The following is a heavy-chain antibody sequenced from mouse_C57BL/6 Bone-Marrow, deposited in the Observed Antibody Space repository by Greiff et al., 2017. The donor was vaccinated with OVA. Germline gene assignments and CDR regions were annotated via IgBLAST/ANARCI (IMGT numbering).Heavy chain of an antibody. D-gene: IGHD2-4*01. V-gene: IGHV1-59*01. CDR3: AHYDYDEAYYFDY. J-gene: IGHJ2*01. CDR2: IDPSDSYT. CDR1: GYTFTRYW. Sequence: VQLQQPGAELVRPGTSVKLSCKASGYTFTRYWMHWVTQRPGHGLEWIGVIDPSDSYTNYNQKFKGKATLTVDTSSSTAYMQLSSLTSEDSAVYYCAHYDYDEAYYFDYWGQGTTLTVSS.